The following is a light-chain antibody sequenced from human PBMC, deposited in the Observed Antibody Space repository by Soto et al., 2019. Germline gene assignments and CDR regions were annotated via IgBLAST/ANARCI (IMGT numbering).Light chain of an antibody. CDR1: QDIGTA. CDR2: SAS. J-gene: IGKJ4*01. CDR3: QQFKHSPLT. V-gene: IGKV1D-13*01. Sequence: AILLTQSPSSLSASVGDRVTIACRTGQDIGTALAWYRQKPGRAPELLIYSASTLHTGVSSRFAGGGSATDFTLTISSLQPEDFADYFCQQFKHSPLTFGGGTKVQI.